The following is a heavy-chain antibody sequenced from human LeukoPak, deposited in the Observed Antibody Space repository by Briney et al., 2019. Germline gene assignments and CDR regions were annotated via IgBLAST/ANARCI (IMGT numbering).Heavy chain of an antibody. CDR3: ARDWGWNSNYYYYGMDV. CDR1: GFTFSSCS. Sequence: GGSLRLSCAASGFTFSSCSMNWVRQAPGKGLEWVSSISSSSSYIYYADSVKGRFTISRDNAKNSLYLQMNSLRAEDTAVYYCARDWGWNSNYYYYGMDVWGQGTTVTVSS. CDR2: ISSSSSYI. J-gene: IGHJ6*02. V-gene: IGHV3-21*01. D-gene: IGHD1-7*01.